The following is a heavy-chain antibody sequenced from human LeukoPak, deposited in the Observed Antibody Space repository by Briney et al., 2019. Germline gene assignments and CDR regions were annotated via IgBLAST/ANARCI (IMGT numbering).Heavy chain of an antibody. Sequence: PSETLSLTCTVSGGSISSSSYYWGWIRQPPGKGLEWIGSIYYSGSTYYNPSLKSRVTISVDTSKNRFSLKLSSVTAADTAVYYCARYSGSYFLFDYWGQGTLVTVSS. D-gene: IGHD1-26*01. CDR1: GGSISSSSYY. V-gene: IGHV4-39*01. CDR2: IYYSGST. CDR3: ARYSGSYFLFDY. J-gene: IGHJ4*02.